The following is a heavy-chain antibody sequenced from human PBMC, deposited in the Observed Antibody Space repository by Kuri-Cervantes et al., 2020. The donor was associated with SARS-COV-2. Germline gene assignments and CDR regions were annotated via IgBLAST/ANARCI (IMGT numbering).Heavy chain of an antibody. V-gene: IGHV4-34*01. J-gene: IGHJ4*02. CDR1: GGSFSGYY. Sequence: GSLRLSCAVYGGSFSGYYWGWIRQPPGKGLEWIGSIYYSGSTYYNPSLKSRVTISVDTSKNQFSLRLTSVTAADTAIYYCARHYAFDNFHKWGQGTQVTVSS. CDR3: ARHYAFDNFHK. CDR2: IYYSGST. D-gene: IGHD1-1*01.